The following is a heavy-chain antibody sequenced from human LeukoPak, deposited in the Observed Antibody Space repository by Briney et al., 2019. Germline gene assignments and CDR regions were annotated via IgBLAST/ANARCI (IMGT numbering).Heavy chain of an antibody. V-gene: IGHV3-48*01. CDR3: ASVATDGGGFDP. CDR1: GITFSSYS. Sequence: PGGSLRLSCAASGITFSSYSMNWVRQAPGKGLEWISYLSSDNYTIYYADSVKGRFIISRDNAKDSLYLQMNSLRAEDTAVYYCASVATDGGGFDPWGQGTLVAVSS. CDR2: LSSDNYTI. J-gene: IGHJ5*02. D-gene: IGHD3-16*01.